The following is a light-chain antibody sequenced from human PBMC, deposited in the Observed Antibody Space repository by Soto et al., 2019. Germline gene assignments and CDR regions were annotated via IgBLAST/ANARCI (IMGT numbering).Light chain of an antibody. CDR2: GDS. CDR3: QTYDSNLSGAL. Sequence: QSVLTQPPSVSGAPGQRVTISCSGSSSNIGAGYDVHWYQQLPGAAPKLLIYGDSNRPSGVPDRFSGSKSDTSASLAITGLQAEDEDDYYCQTYDSNLSGALFGGGTQLTVL. V-gene: IGLV1-40*01. CDR1: SSNIGAGYD. J-gene: IGLJ2*01.